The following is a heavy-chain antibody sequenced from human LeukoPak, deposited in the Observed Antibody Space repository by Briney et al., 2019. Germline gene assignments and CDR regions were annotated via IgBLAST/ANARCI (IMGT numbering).Heavy chain of an antibody. CDR1: EHTFSGYY. D-gene: IGHD2-2*01. Sequence: GASVKVPCKTFEHTFSGYYMHWVRQAPGQGLEWMGWINPNSGATKYAQKFQGRVTMTRDISTITAYMDLSRLTSDDTAVYYCARLRATSWPTYYFDYWGQGTLVTVSS. CDR2: INPNSGAT. J-gene: IGHJ4*02. CDR3: ARLRATSWPTYYFDY. V-gene: IGHV1-2*02.